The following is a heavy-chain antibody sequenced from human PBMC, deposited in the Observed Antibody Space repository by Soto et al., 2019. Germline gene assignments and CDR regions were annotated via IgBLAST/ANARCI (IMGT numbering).Heavy chain of an antibody. J-gene: IGHJ6*02. CDR1: GFSLSTSGMC. V-gene: IGHV2-70*20. CDR2: IDWHDDK. D-gene: IGHD6-13*01. CDR3: PRIPVAAAGFYGMDV. Sequence: SGPTLVNPTPPLTLTCTFSGFSLSTSGMCVGWVRQPPGKALEWLALIDWHDDKYYRTSLKTRLTISKDTSKNHVVLTMSNMDPMDTAPYSCPRIPVAAAGFYGMDVWGQGTTVTVSS.